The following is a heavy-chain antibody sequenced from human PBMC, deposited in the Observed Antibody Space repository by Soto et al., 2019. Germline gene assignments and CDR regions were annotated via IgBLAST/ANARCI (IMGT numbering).Heavy chain of an antibody. Sequence: GGSLRLSCAASGFTFSSYAMSWVRQAPGKGLEWVSAISGSGGSTYYADSVKGRFTISRDNSKNTLYLQMNSLRAEDTAVYYCAQSPLGEVYSYGQQSDYWGQGTLVTVSS. J-gene: IGHJ4*02. CDR2: ISGSGGST. CDR1: GFTFSSYA. V-gene: IGHV3-23*01. D-gene: IGHD5-18*01. CDR3: AQSPLGEVYSYGQQSDY.